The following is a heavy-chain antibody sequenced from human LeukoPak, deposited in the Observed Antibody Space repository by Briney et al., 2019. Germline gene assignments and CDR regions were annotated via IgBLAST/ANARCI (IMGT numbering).Heavy chain of an antibody. CDR2: ISYVGSNK. V-gene: IGHV3-30-3*01. Sequence: GGSLRLSCAASGFTFSSYAMHWVRQAPGKGLEWVAVISYVGSNKYYADSVKGRFTISRDNSKNALYLQMNSLRAEDTAVYYCARGRGVFWSPSTANLPITFGGVIVQYFDYWGQGTLVTVSS. CDR3: ARGRGVFWSPSTANLPITFGGVIVQYFDY. D-gene: IGHD3-16*02. CDR1: GFTFSSYA. J-gene: IGHJ4*02.